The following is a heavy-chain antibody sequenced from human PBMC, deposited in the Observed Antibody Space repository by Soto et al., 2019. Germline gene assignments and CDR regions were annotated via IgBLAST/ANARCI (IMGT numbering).Heavy chain of an antibody. CDR2: ISAHNGNT. CDR3: ARGRYGDY. V-gene: IGHV1-18*01. CDR1: GYAFTTYG. J-gene: IGHJ4*02. D-gene: IGHD1-1*01. Sequence: QVHLVQSGAEVKKPGASVKVSCKGSGYAFTTYGITWVRQAPGQGLEWMGWISAHNGNTNYAQKLQGRVTVTRDTSTSTAYMELRSLRSGGTAVYYGARGRYGDYWGQGALVTVSS.